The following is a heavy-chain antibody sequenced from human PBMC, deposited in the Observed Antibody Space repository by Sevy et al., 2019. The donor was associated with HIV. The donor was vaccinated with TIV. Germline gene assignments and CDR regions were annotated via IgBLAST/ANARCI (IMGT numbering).Heavy chain of an antibody. D-gene: IGHD2-8*01. J-gene: IGHJ4*02. CDR1: GFTFGDYC. CDR2: LSFGCGEI. Sequence: GGSLRLSCTVSGFTFGDYCMSWVRQPPGKGLEWVSTLSFGCGEINYADSVKGRFTISRDNSKSSVYLQMNNLRPEDTAVYYCAREGCTKPHDYWGQGTLVTVSS. V-gene: IGHV3-23*01. CDR3: AREGCTKPHDY.